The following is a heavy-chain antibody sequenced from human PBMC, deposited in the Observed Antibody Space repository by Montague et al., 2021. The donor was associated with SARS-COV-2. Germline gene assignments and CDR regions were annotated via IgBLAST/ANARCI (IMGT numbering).Heavy chain of an antibody. V-gene: IGHV4-59*01. CDR3: ARGGGWKRHFDY. D-gene: IGHD4-23*01. CDR2: IYYTGST. CDR1: GGSINNYY. J-gene: IGHJ4*02. Sequence: SETLSLTCNVSGGSINNYYWSWMRQSPGRGLEWIGYIYYTGSTTRNPSLDSRVTISLDTSRDLVSLELRSLTAADTAVYYCARGGGWKRHFDYWGQGTLVAVSS.